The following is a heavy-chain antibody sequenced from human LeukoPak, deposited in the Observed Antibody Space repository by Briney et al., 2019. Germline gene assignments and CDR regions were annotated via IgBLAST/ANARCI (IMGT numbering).Heavy chain of an antibody. CDR3: ARGRDDFYYFDY. Sequence: PGGSLRFSCAASGFTFSSYAMHWVRQAPGKGLEWVAVISYDGSNKYYADSVKGRFTISRDNSKNTLYLQMNSLRAEDTAVYYCARGRDDFYYFDYWGQGTLVTVSS. CDR2: ISYDGSNK. J-gene: IGHJ4*02. V-gene: IGHV3-30-3*01. CDR1: GFTFSSYA. D-gene: IGHD3/OR15-3a*01.